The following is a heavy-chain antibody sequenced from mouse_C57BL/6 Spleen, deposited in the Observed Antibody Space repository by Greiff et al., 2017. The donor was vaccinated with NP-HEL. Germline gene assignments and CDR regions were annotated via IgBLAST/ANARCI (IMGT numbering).Heavy chain of an antibody. J-gene: IGHJ3*01. Sequence: VQLQQSGAELVRPGASVTLSCKASGYTFTDYEMHWVKQTPVHGLEWIGAIDPETGGTAYNQKFKGKAILTADKSSSTAYMELRSLTSEDSAVYYCTRSLYSAWFAYWGQGTLVTVSA. CDR1: GYTFTDYE. CDR3: TRSLYSAWFAY. D-gene: IGHD2-3*01. CDR2: IDPETGGT. V-gene: IGHV1-15*01.